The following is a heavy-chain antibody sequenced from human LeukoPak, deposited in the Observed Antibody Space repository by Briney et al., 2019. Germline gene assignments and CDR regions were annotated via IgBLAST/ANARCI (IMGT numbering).Heavy chain of an antibody. CDR1: GYTFSSSY. J-gene: IGHJ6*03. CDR3: ARAQIEYCSGGSCSPGRAYYYFYYMDV. V-gene: IGHV1-46*01. CDR2: INLIGGTT. Sequence: ASVKVSCKASGYTFSSSYMHWVRQAPGQGLEWMGIINLIGGTTSYAQKFQGRVTMTRDMPTSTVHMELSSLMSEDTAVYYCARAQIEYCSGGSCSPGRAYYYFYYMDVWGKGTTVTISS. D-gene: IGHD2-15*01.